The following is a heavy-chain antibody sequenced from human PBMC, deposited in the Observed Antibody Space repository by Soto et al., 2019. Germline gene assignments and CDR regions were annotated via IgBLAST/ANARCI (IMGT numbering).Heavy chain of an antibody. CDR2: INPNSGGT. J-gene: IGHJ5*02. V-gene: IGHV1-2*02. CDR1: GYTFTGYY. CDR3: ARSYSSGWYRPAPSDP. D-gene: IGHD6-19*01. Sequence: ASVKVSCKASGYTFTGYYMHWVRQAPGQGLEWMGWINPNSGGTNYAQKLQGRVTMTTDTSTSTAYMELRSLRSDDTAVYYCARSYSSGWYRPAPSDPWGQGTLVTVSS.